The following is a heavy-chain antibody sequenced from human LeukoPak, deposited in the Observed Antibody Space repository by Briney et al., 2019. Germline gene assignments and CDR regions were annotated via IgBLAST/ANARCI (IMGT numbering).Heavy chain of an antibody. CDR3: ARDYCGGDCFPDY. CDR1: GYTFTGYY. D-gene: IGHD2-21*02. J-gene: IGHJ4*02. Sequence: ASVKVSCKASGYTFTGYYVHWVRQAPGQGLEWMGRINPNSGDTNYAQKFQGRVTMTRDTSISTAYMELSRLRSDDTAVYYCARDYCGGDCFPDYWGQGTLATVSS. V-gene: IGHV1-2*06. CDR2: INPNSGDT.